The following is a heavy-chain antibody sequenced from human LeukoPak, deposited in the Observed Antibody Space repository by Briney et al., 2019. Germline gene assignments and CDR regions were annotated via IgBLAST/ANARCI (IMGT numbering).Heavy chain of an antibody. CDR3: ARGIAGGYSSSWYARPLGFYFDY. J-gene: IGHJ4*02. CDR2: IYYSGRP. D-gene: IGHD6-13*01. CDR1: GGSISSYY. V-gene: IGHV4-59*12. Sequence: SETLSLTCTVSGGSISSYYWSWIRQPPGKGLEWIGYIYYSGRPNYHPSLKSRVTISVDTSKNQFSLKLSSVTAEDTAVYYCARGIAGGYSSSWYARPLGFYFDYWGQGTLVTVSS.